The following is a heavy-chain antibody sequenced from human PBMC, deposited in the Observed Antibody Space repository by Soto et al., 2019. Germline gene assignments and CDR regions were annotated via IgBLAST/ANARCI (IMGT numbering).Heavy chain of an antibody. V-gene: IGHV3-21*04. CDR1: GFTFSTYS. CDR2: ISSSRSYI. D-gene: IGHD1-26*01. J-gene: IGHJ4*02. Sequence: PGGSLRLSCAASGFTFSTYSMNWVRQAPGKGLEWVSSISSSRSYIYYADSVKGRFTISRDNAKNSLYLQMNSLRVEDTAVYYCVKGHSHSYYYFDDWGQGTLVTVSS. CDR3: VKGHSHSYYYFDD.